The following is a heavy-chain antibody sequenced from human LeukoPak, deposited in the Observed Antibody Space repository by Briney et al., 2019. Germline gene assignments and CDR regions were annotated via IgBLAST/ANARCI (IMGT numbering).Heavy chain of an antibody. CDR1: GGSFSGYY. D-gene: IGHD3-22*01. CDR2: INHSGST. J-gene: IGHJ4*02. V-gene: IGHV4-34*01. CDR3: ARGPGDSSGYYHY. Sequence: SETLSLTCAVYGGSFSGYYWSWIRQPPGKGLEWIGEINHSGSTNYNPSLKSRVTISVDTSKNQFSLKLSSVTAADTAVYYCARGPGDSSGYYHYWGQGTLVTVSS.